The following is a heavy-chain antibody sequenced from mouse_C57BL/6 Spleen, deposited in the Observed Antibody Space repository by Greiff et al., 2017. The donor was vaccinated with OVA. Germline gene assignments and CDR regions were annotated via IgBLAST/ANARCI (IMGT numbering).Heavy chain of an antibody. J-gene: IGHJ2*01. Sequence: VQLQQPGAELVRPGSSVKLSCKASGYTFTSYWMDWVKQRPGQGLEWIGNIYPSDSETHYNQKFKDKATLTVDKSSSTAYMQLSSLTSEDSAVYYCAIYDYDVGYWGQGTTLTVSS. CDR2: IYPSDSET. V-gene: IGHV1-61*01. CDR1: GYTFTSYW. D-gene: IGHD2-4*01. CDR3: AIYDYDVGY.